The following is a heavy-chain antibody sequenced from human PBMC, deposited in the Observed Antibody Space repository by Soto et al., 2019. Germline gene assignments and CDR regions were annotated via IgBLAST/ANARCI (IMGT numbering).Heavy chain of an antibody. D-gene: IGHD2-2*01. CDR2: IKSKTDGGTA. CDR1: GFTFSNAW. CDR3: TTWCTSSSSRYAAHYYYMDV. Sequence: GGSLRLSCAASGFTFSNAWMSWVRQAPGEGLEWVGRIKSKTDGGTADYAAPVKGRFTISRDDSKNTLYLQMNSLETEDTAVYYCTTWCTSSSSRYAAHYYYMDVWGKGTTVTVSS. V-gene: IGHV3-15*01. J-gene: IGHJ6*03.